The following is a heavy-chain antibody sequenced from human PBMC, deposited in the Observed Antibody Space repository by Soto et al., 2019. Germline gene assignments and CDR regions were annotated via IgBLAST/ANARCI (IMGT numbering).Heavy chain of an antibody. Sequence: QVQLGQSGAEVKKPGSSVKVSCKASGGTFSSYAISWVRQAPGQGLAWRGGISPIFGTANYAQKFQGRVTIKADESTSTAYMELSSLRSEDTAVYYCARAHQQLAHYYYGMDVWCQGTTVTVSS. D-gene: IGHD6-13*01. CDR2: ISPIFGTA. V-gene: IGHV1-69*01. J-gene: IGHJ6*02. CDR3: ARAHQQLAHYYYGMDV. CDR1: GGTFSSYA.